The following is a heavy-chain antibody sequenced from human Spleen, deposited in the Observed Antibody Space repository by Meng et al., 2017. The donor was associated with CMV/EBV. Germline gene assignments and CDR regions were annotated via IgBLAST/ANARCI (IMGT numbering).Heavy chain of an antibody. Sequence: GGSLRLSCTASGFTFGDYAMSWVRQAPGKGLEWVSIVYAVGTAYYADSVRGRFTISRDNSKNTVYLQMDSLRTDDTAVYYCTRQPHYNLDWDCWGQGTLVTVSS. V-gene: IGHV3-66*02. CDR2: VYAVGTA. CDR3: TRQPHYNLDWDC. J-gene: IGHJ4*02. D-gene: IGHD3/OR15-3a*01. CDR1: GFTFGDYA.